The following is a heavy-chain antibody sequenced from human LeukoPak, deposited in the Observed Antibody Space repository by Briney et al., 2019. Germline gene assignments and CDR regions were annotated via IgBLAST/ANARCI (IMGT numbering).Heavy chain of an antibody. J-gene: IGHJ4*02. Sequence: GGSLRLSCAASGFTFSSYGMHWVRQAPAKGLEWVAIIWYDGSNKYYVDSVKGRFTISRDNSKNTLYLQMNSLRAEDTAVYYCAREGGDSSPSSFDYWGQGTLVTVSS. CDR2: IWYDGSNK. V-gene: IGHV3-33*01. CDR3: AREGGDSSPSSFDY. CDR1: GFTFSSYG. D-gene: IGHD6-6*01.